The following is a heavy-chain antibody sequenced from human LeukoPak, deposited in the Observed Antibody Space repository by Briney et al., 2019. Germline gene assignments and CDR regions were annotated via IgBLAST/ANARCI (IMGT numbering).Heavy chain of an antibody. J-gene: IGHJ3*02. CDR1: GFNFSSYW. D-gene: IGHD3-22*01. CDR2: IKQDGSEK. CDR3: AKVRDSSGSIDAFDI. V-gene: IGHV3-7*03. Sequence: GSLRLSCAASGFNFSSYWMSWVRQAPGKGLEWVANIKQDGSEKYYVGSVKGRFTISRDNAKNSLYLQMNSLRAEDTAVYYCAKVRDSSGSIDAFDIWGQGTMVTVSS.